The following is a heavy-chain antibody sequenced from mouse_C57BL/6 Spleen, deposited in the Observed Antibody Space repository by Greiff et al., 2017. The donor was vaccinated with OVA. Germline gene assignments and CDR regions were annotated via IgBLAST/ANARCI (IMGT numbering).Heavy chain of an antibody. J-gene: IGHJ2*01. V-gene: IGHV1-37*01. Sequence: VQLKESGPELVKPGASVKISCKASGYSFTGYFMNWVKQSHGKSLEWIGRINPYNGDTFYNQKFKGKATLTVAKSSSTAYMELLSLPSEGFAVYYCARSDYYGSSYYYFDYWGQGTTLTVSS. CDR3: ARSDYYGSSYYYFDY. D-gene: IGHD1-1*01. CDR1: GYSFTGYF. CDR2: INPYNGDT.